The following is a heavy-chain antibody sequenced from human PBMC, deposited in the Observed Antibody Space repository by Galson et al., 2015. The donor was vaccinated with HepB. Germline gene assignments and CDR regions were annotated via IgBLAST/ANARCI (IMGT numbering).Heavy chain of an antibody. D-gene: IGHD5-18*01. CDR1: GGTFSSYA. CDR3: ARGGYSYGVQYAFDI. Sequence: SVKVSCKASGGTFSSYAISWVRQAPGQGLEWMGRIIPILGIANYAQKFQGRVTITADKSTSTAYMELSSLRSEDTAVYYCARGGYSYGVQYAFDIWGQGTMVTVSS. V-gene: IGHV1-69*04. CDR2: IIPILGIA. J-gene: IGHJ3*02.